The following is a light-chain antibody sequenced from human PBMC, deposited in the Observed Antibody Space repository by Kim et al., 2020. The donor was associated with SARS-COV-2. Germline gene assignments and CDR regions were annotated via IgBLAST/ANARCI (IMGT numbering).Light chain of an antibody. CDR1: QSVLYSSNNKNY. V-gene: IGKV4-1*01. J-gene: IGKJ1*01. CDR2: WAS. CDR3: QQYYATPWT. Sequence: ATINCKSSQSVLYSSNNKNYLAWYQQKPRQPPKLLIYWASTRESGVPDRFRGSGSGTEFTLTISSLQAEDVAVYYCQQYYATPWTFGQGTKVDIK.